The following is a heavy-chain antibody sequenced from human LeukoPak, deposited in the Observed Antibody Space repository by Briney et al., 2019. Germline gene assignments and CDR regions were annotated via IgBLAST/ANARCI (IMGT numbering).Heavy chain of an antibody. CDR1: GGSHSSYY. V-gene: IGHV4-59*01. Sequence: SETLSLTCTVSGGSHSSYYWSWIRQPPTKGLEWIGYIYYSGSINYNPSLKSRVTISVDTSENQFSLKLISVTAADTAVYYWAGVSGSSWYPTPDAFDIWGQGTMVTVSS. D-gene: IGHD6-13*01. J-gene: IGHJ3*02. CDR2: IYYSGSI. CDR3: AGVSGSSWYPTPDAFDI.